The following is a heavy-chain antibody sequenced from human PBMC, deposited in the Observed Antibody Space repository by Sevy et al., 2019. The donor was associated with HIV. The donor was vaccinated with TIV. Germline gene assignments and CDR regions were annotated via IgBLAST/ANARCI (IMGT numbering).Heavy chain of an antibody. CDR1: GFSFSSYP. CDR3: ARPYGSGSWEAFDI. D-gene: IGHD3-10*01. CDR2: ISGSSNYI. Sequence: GESLKISCAASGFSFSSYPMNWVRQAPGKGLEWVSSISGSSNYIYYADSLRGRFTISRDNAKNSLYLQMNSLRAEDTAVYYCARPYGSGSWEAFDIWGQWTMVTVSS. V-gene: IGHV3-21*01. J-gene: IGHJ3*02.